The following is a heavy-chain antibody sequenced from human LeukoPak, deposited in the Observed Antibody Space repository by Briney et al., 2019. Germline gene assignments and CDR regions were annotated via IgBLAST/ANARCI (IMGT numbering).Heavy chain of an antibody. CDR3: ARGLREMATLRPPYYMDV. Sequence: SETLSLTCAVYGGSFSGFYWSWIRQPPGKGLEWIGEINHSGSTNYNPSLKSRVTISVDTSKNQFSLKLSSVTAADTAVYYCARGLREMATLRPPYYMDVWGKGTTVTVSS. CDR2: INHSGST. V-gene: IGHV4-34*01. J-gene: IGHJ6*03. CDR1: GGSFSGFY. D-gene: IGHD5-24*01.